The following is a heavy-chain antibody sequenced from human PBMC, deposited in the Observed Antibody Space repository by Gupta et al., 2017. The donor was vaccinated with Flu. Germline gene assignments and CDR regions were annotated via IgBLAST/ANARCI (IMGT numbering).Heavy chain of an antibody. Sequence: QLQLQESDPGLVKPSETLSLTCTVSGGSIDTESYYWGWIRQPPGKGPEWIGHVYHIGSTYYNPSLKSRVTMFVDTSKNQFSVNLSSGTAADTALYYCARVQRLDGSRAIDYWGQGTLVTVSS. V-gene: IGHV4-39*01. CDR2: VYHIGST. J-gene: IGHJ4*02. CDR1: GGSIDTESYY. D-gene: IGHD5-24*01. CDR3: ARVQRLDGSRAIDY.